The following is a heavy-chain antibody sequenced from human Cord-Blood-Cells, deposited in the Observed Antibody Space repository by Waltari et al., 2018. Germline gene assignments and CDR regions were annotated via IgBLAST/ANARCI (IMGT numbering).Heavy chain of an antibody. CDR1: RGTFRSYA. V-gene: IGHV1-69*12. J-gene: IGHJ2*01. CDR3: ARGRFWYFDL. CDR2: IIPIFGTA. Sequence: QVQLVQPLTEAEKPGASVKASCKATRGTFRSYAIAWVRQAPGQGLEWMGGIIPIFGTANYAQKFQGRVTITADESTSTAYMELSSLRSEDTAVYYCARGRFWYFDLWGRGTLVTVSS.